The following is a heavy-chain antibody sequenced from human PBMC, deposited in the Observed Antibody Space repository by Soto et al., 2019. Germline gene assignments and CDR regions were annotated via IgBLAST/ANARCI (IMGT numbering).Heavy chain of an antibody. V-gene: IGHV4-38-2*01. CDR1: YSSINSNYY. Sequence: SETLSLTCGVSYSSINSNYYWLWVRQPPWKVLEGIGVIYNIGTSYYTPSLKSRVTISLDTSKNHFSLRLNSVTAADTAIYSCARRLYVGHLDYWGQGTPVTVSS. CDR2: IYNIGTS. CDR3: ARRLYVGHLDY. D-gene: IGHD3-16*01. J-gene: IGHJ4*02.